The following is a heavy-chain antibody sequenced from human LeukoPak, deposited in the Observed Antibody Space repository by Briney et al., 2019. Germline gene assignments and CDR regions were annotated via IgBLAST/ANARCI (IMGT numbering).Heavy chain of an antibody. CDR1: GGSISSGGYY. CDR3: ARGSWIQLWWGFDY. CDR2: IYYSGST. J-gene: IGHJ4*02. V-gene: IGHV4-31*03. D-gene: IGHD5-18*01. Sequence: PSETLSLTCTVSGGSISSGGYYWSWIRQHPGKSLEWIGYIYYSGSTYCNPSLKSRVTISVDTSKNQFSLKLSSVTAADTAVYYCARGSWIQLWWGFDYWGQGTLVTVSS.